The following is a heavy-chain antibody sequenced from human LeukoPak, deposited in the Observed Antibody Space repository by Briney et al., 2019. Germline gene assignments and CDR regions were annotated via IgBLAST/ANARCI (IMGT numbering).Heavy chain of an antibody. J-gene: IGHJ4*02. D-gene: IGHD3-16*02. CDR3: ATVRGMITFGGVIPYYFDY. CDR2: FDPEDGET. V-gene: IGHV1-24*01. CDR1: GYTLTELS. Sequence: ASVKVSCKVSGYTLTELSMHWVRQAPGKGLEWMGGFDPEDGETIYAQKFQGRVTMTGDTSTDTAYMELSSLRSEDTAVYYCATVRGMITFGGVIPYYFDYWGQGTLVTVSS.